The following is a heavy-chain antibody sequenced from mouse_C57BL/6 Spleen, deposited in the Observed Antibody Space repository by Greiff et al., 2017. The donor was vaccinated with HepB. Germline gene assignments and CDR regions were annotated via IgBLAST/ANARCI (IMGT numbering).Heavy chain of an antibody. V-gene: IGHV1-55*01. J-gene: IGHJ3*01. D-gene: IGHD1-1*01. CDR1: GYTFTSYW. CDR3: ARFYYGSSYEGFAY. CDR2: IYPGSGST. Sequence: VQLQQPGAELVKPGASVKMSCKASGYTFTSYWITWVKQRPGQGLEWIGDIYPGSGSTNYNEKFKSKATLTVDTSSSTAYMQLSSLTSEDSAVYYCARFYYGSSYEGFAYWGQGTLVTVSA.